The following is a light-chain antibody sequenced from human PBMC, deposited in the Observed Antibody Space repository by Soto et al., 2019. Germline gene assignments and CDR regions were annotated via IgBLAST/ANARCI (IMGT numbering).Light chain of an antibody. CDR1: SSNIGADYD. J-gene: IGLJ1*01. CDR2: GNN. CDR3: QSYDSSLSGYV. V-gene: IGLV1-40*01. Sequence: QSVLTQPPSLPGAPGQRVTISCTGSSSNIGADYDVHWYQQIPGTAPKLLIYGNNDRPSGVPDRFSGSKSGTSASLAITGLQAEDEADYYCQSYDSSLSGYVFGTGTKVTVL.